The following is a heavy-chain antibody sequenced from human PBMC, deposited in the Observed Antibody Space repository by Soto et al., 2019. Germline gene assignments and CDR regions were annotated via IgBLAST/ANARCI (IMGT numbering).Heavy chain of an antibody. Sequence: EVQLVESGGDLVQPGGSARLSCAASGFSVSGWYMDWVRQAPGKGLEWVARLKDRSQNYATEYAASVKGRFTVSRHPSENSIFLQMNSLKIEDTAVYYCGREGDAWWLDSWGQGTLVTVS. J-gene: IGHJ5*01. D-gene: IGHD2-15*01. CDR1: GFSVSGWY. CDR3: GREGDAWWLDS. V-gene: IGHV3-72*01. CDR2: LKDRSQNYAT.